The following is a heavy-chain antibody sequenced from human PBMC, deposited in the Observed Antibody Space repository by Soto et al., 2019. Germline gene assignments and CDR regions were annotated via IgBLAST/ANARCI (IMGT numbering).Heavy chain of an antibody. D-gene: IGHD3-10*01. CDR3: ARGLSRGGWFDP. V-gene: IGHV1-69*13. Sequence: VASVKVSCKASGGTFSSYAISWVRQAPGQGLEWMGGIIPIFGTANYAQKFQGRVTITADESTSTAYMELSSLRSEDTAVYYCARGLSRGGWFDPWGQGTLVTVSS. CDR2: IIPIFGTA. J-gene: IGHJ5*02. CDR1: GGTFSSYA.